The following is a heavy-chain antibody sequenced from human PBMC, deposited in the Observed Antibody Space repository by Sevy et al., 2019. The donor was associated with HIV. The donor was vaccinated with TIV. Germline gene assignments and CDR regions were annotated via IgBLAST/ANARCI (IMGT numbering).Heavy chain of an antibody. V-gene: IGHV1-18*01. J-gene: IGHJ4*02. CDR3: ARDLRYCSGGSCYSSVNLSY. Sequence: ASVKVSCKASGYTFTSYGISWVRQAPGQGLEWMGWISAYNGNTNYAQKLQGRVTMTTDTSTCTAYMELRSLRSDDTAVYYCARDLRYCSGGSCYSSVNLSYWGQGTLVTVSS. CDR1: GYTFTSYG. CDR2: ISAYNGNT. D-gene: IGHD2-15*01.